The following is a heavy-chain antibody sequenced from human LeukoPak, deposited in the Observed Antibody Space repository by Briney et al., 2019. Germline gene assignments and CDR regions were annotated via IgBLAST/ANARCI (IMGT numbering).Heavy chain of an antibody. Sequence: GGSLRLSCAASGFTFANTWMHWVRQAPGKGLVWVSLINNDGSTTNYADSVKGRFTISRNNAKNTVYLQTNSLRAEDTAVYYRAIGGTYGSGSWGQGTLVTVSS. CDR3: AIGGTYGSGS. J-gene: IGHJ4*02. CDR1: GFTFANTW. D-gene: IGHD3-10*01. V-gene: IGHV3-74*01. CDR2: INNDGSTT.